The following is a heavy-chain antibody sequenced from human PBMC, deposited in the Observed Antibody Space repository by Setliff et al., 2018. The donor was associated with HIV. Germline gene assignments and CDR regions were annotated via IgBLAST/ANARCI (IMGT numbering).Heavy chain of an antibody. CDR2: VYYRGST. CDR3: ARVPAALERWFDP. V-gene: IGHV4-59*11. CDR1: GASISSHY. J-gene: IGHJ5*02. D-gene: IGHD2-2*01. Sequence: ASETLSLTCTVSGASISSHYWSWIRQPPGKGLEWIGNVYYRGSTNYNPSLKSRVTISVDTSKNHFSLKLSSVTAADTAVYYCARVPAALERWFDPWGQGTLVTVSS.